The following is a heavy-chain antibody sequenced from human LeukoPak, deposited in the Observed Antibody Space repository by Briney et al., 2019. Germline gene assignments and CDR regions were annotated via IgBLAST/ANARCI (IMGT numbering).Heavy chain of an antibody. J-gene: IGHJ3*02. CDR1: GGSISNSRHH. V-gene: IGHV4-39*07. CDR3: ARPQRGYLVGQYAFDI. CDR2: IFYTGSP. Sequence: SETLSLTCTVSGGSISNSRHHWGWIRQPPGKGLEWIANIFYTGSPFYNPSLKSRVTISVGRSKNQFSLKLSSVTAADTAVYYCARPQRGYLVGQYAFDIWGQGTMVTVSS. D-gene: IGHD5-12*01.